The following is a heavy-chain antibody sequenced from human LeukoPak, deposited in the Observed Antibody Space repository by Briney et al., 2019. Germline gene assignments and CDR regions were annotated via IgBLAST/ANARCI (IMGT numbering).Heavy chain of an antibody. CDR1: GFTFSSYA. J-gene: IGHJ3*02. D-gene: IGHD1-14*01. CDR3: AKVVALARNDAFDI. CDR2: FSCSGYST. Sequence: GGSLRLSCAASGFTFSSYAMGWVRQAPGRGVEWVSAFSCSGYSTYYAHSVKGRFTISRDNSKNTLYLQMNSLRAEDTAVYYCAKVVALARNDAFDIWGQGTMVTVPS. V-gene: IGHV3-23*01.